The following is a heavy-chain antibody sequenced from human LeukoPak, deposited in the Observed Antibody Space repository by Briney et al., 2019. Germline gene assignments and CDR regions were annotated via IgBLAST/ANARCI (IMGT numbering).Heavy chain of an antibody. Sequence: SETLSLTCAVYGGSFSGYYWSWIRQPPGKGLEWIGEINHSGSTNYNPSLKSRVTISVDTSKNQFSLKLSSVPAADTAVYYCARLGKDILRNFDYWGQGTLVTVSS. V-gene: IGHV4-34*01. CDR3: ARLGKDILRNFDY. CDR1: GGSFSGYY. CDR2: INHSGST. J-gene: IGHJ4*02. D-gene: IGHD3-9*01.